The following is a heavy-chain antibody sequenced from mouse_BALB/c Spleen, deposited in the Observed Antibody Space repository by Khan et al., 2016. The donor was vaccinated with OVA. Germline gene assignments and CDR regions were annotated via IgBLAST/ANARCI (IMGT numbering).Heavy chain of an antibody. J-gene: IGHJ4*01. Sequence: QVQLKQSGPGLVAPSQSLSITCTISGFSLTNYGIHWVRQPPGKGLEWLVVIWSDGSTTYNSALKSRLTIIKDNSKSQVFLKMNSLQTDDTAVYFCARQPYYHYNIMDYWGQGTSGTVSS. CDR2: IWSDGST. CDR1: GFSLTNYG. D-gene: IGHD2-10*01. V-gene: IGHV2-6-1*01. CDR3: ARQPYYHYNIMDY.